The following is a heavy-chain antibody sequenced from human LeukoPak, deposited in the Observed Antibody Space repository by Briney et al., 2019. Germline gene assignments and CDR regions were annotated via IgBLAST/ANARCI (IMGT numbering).Heavy chain of an antibody. CDR1: GYTLTELS. CDR2: FDPEDGET. Sequence: ASVKVSCKVSGYTLTELSMHWVRQAPGKGLEWMGGFDPEDGETIYAQKFQGRVTMTEDTSTDTAYMELSSLRSEDTAVHYCYSLGYCSSTSCYEGVDYWGQGTLVTVSS. D-gene: IGHD2-2*01. V-gene: IGHV1-24*01. CDR3: YSLGYCSSTSCYEGVDY. J-gene: IGHJ4*02.